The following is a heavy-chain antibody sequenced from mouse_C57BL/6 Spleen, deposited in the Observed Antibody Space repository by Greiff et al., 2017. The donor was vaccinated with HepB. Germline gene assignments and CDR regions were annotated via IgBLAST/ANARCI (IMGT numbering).Heavy chain of an antibody. D-gene: IGHD2-3*01. CDR2: INPNNGGT. CDR1: GYTFTDYN. CDR3: ARWAIDGYYYFDY. V-gene: IGHV1-22*01. Sequence: VQLQQSGPELVKPGASVKMSCKASGYTFTDYNMHWVKQSHGKSLEWIGYINPNNGGTSYNQKFKGKATLTVNKSSSTAYMELRSLTSEDSAVYYCARWAIDGYYYFDYWGQGTTLTVSS. J-gene: IGHJ2*01.